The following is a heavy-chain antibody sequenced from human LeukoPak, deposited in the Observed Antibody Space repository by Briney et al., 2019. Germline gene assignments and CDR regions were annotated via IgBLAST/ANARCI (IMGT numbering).Heavy chain of an antibody. CDR2: ISSSSSYK. V-gene: IGHV3-21*05. J-gene: IGHJ6*02. CDR1: GFTFSSFD. CDR3: ARGTQSYYGMDV. Sequence: GGSLRLSCAASGFTFSSFDLNWFRQAPGKGLQWVSYISSSSSYKYYADSVKGRFTISRDNAKNSLYLQMNSLRAEDTAVYYCARGTQSYYGMDVWGQGTTVTVSS.